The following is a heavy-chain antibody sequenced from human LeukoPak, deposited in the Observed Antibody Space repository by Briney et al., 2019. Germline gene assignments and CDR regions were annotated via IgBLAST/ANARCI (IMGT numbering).Heavy chain of an antibody. CDR2: ISYDGSNK. D-gene: IGHD4-23*01. CDR1: GFTVSSNY. J-gene: IGHJ3*02. CDR3: AARDYGGNSGI. Sequence: GGSLRLSCEASGFTVSSNYMSWVRQAPGKGLEWVAVISYDGSNKYYADSVKGRFTISRDNSKNTLYLQMNSLRAEDTAVYYRAARDYGGNSGIWGQGTMVTVSS. V-gene: IGHV3-30*03.